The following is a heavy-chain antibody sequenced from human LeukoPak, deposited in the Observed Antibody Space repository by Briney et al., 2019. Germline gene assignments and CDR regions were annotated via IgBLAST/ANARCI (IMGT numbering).Heavy chain of an antibody. Sequence: GGSLRLSCAASGFTFSSYAMSWVRQAPGKGLEWVSAISGSGGSTYYADSLKGRFTISRDNAKNSLYLQMNSLRAEDTAVYYCARDWYDNSDAFDIWGQGTMVTVSS. CDR2: ISGSGGST. D-gene: IGHD3-9*01. V-gene: IGHV3-23*01. CDR1: GFTFSSYA. CDR3: ARDWYDNSDAFDI. J-gene: IGHJ3*02.